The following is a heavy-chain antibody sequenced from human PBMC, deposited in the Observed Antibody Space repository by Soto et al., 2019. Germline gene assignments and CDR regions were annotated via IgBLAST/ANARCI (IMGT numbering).Heavy chain of an antibody. D-gene: IGHD3-22*01. J-gene: IGHJ6*02. Sequence: PGGSLRLSCAASGFTFSSYAMSWVRQAPGKGLEWVSAISGSGGSTYYADSVKGRFTISRDNSKNTLYLQMNSLRAEDTAVYYCAKDASYYYDSTPHYYYYYGMDVWGQGTTVTVSS. CDR1: GFTFSSYA. V-gene: IGHV3-23*01. CDR2: ISGSGGST. CDR3: AKDASYYYDSTPHYYYYYGMDV.